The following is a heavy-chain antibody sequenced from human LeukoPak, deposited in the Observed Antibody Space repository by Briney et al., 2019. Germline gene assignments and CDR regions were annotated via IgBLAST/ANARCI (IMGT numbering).Heavy chain of an antibody. D-gene: IGHD3-9*01. CDR2: VYYTGST. Sequence: PSETLSLTCTVSGGSISSSTYYWGWLRQPPGKGLEWIGSVYYTGSTYYNPSLKSRITILLDTSKNQISLKLSSVTAADTAVYYCSRGSYDILTGYSTLGEYWGQGTLVTVSS. CDR1: GGSISSSTYY. V-gene: IGHV4-39*01. CDR3: SRGSYDILTGYSTLGEY. J-gene: IGHJ4*02.